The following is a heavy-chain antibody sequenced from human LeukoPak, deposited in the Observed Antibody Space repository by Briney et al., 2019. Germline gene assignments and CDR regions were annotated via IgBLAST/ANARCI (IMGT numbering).Heavy chain of an antibody. J-gene: IGHJ4*02. CDR1: GGSFSGYY. V-gene: IGHV4-4*07. D-gene: IGHD2-15*01. CDR3: ARDQGSLFDY. Sequence: SETLSLTCAVYGGSFSGYYWSWIRQPAGKGLEWIGRIYASGSTNYNPSLKGRVTMSVDTSKNQFPLKLSSVTAADTAVYYCARDQGSLFDYWGQGTLVTVSS. CDR2: IYASGST.